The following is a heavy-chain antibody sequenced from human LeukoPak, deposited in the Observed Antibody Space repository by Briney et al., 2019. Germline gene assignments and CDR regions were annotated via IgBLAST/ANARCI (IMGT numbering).Heavy chain of an antibody. CDR3: ASPGYCTGGACAVV. Sequence: PSDTLSLTCAVSGYSVSSSNWWGWIRQPPGKGLEWIGYIYYSGSTYYNPSLKSRLTMSVDTSKNQFSLKLSFVTAVDTAVYFCASPGYCTGGACAVVWGQGTTVTVSS. V-gene: IGHV4-28*01. J-gene: IGHJ6*02. D-gene: IGHD2-8*02. CDR2: IYYSGST. CDR1: GYSVSSSNW.